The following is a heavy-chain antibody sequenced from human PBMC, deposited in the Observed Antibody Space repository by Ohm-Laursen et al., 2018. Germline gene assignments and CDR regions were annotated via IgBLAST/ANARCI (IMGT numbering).Heavy chain of an antibody. J-gene: IGHJ4*02. Sequence: SDTLSLTCSVSGDSISSGLYYWSWIRLPPGKGLEWIGSISYSAGPKYSASLKNRATISVDTSKNQFSLKLSSVTAADTAVYYCARADNCGGDCYQFDYWGQGTLVTVSS. CDR3: ARADNCGGDCYQFDY. V-gene: IGHV4-61*01. CDR2: ISYSAGP. D-gene: IGHD2-21*02. CDR1: GDSISSGLYY.